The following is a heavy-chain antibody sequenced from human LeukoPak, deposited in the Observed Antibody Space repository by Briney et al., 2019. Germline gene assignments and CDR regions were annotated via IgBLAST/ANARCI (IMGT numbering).Heavy chain of an antibody. CDR2: MFYSGHS. J-gene: IGHJ3*02. CDR1: GASIRNYY. Sequence: SETLSLTCTVSGASIRNYYWCWIRQLPGKGPEWIGHMFYSGHSNYNPSLKSRVTISVDTSKNQFALELSSVTAADTAMYYCARVAVGDAFDIWGQGTMVTVSS. V-gene: IGHV4-59*01. CDR3: ARVAVGDAFDI.